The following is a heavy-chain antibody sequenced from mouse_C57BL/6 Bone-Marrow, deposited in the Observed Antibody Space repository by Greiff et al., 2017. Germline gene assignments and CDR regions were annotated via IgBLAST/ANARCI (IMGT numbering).Heavy chain of an antibody. CDR1: GYSITSGYY. Sequence: EVQLQESGPGLVKPSQSLSLTCSVTGYSITSGYYWNWIRQFPGNKLEWMGYISYDGSNNYNPSLKNRISFTRDTSKNQFFLKLNSVTTEDTATYYCARVAYYSNHWYFDVWVTGTTVTVSS. D-gene: IGHD2-5*01. J-gene: IGHJ1*03. CDR2: ISYDGSN. CDR3: ARVAYYSNHWYFDV. V-gene: IGHV3-6*01.